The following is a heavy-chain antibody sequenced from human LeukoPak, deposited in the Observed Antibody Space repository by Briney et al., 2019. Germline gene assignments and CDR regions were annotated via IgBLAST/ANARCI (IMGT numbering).Heavy chain of an antibody. CDR2: ISGSSRST. J-gene: IGHJ4*02. V-gene: IGHV3-23*01. CDR1: GFTFSDYV. D-gene: IGHD2-2*01. Sequence: GGSLRLSCAASGFTFSDYVMCWGRQAPGEGLGWVSAISGSSRSTYYGDSVKGRFTISRDNSKNTLYLQMNSLRAEDTAVYYCAKYANGGPQDYWGQGTLVTVSP. CDR3: AKYANGGPQDY.